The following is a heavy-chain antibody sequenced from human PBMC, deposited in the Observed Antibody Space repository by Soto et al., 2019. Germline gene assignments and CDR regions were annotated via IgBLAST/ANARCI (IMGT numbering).Heavy chain of an antibody. CDR3: VSWVSAHFDY. V-gene: IGHV3-23*01. D-gene: IGHD2-8*01. CDR2: ISSNGANT. CDR1: GFTFDSPYSHG. Sequence: PGGSLRLSCAASGFTFDSPYSHGMSWVRQSPGKGPEWVSTISSNGANTHYAESVKGRFTISKDASRNTVHLHMNSLRAEDTATYFCVSWVSAHFDYWGHGTTVTVSS. J-gene: IGHJ4*01.